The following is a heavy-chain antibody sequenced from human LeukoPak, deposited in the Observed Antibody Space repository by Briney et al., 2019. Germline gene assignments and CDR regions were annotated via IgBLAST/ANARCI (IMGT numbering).Heavy chain of an antibody. Sequence: SVTVSCKASGGSFSSYVISWVRQAPGLGLEWLGVIMPIIGTTNYVQKFQGRVTITLDESTSTASMELSSLRSEDTAIYFCARVSTGSLDYWGQGTLVTVSS. J-gene: IGHJ4*02. CDR2: IMPIIGTT. CDR3: ARVSTGSLDY. D-gene: IGHD1-1*01. CDR1: GGSFSSYV. V-gene: IGHV1-69*13.